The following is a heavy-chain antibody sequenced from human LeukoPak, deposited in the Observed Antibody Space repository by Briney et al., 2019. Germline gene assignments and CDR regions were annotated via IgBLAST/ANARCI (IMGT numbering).Heavy chain of an antibody. D-gene: IGHD5-12*01. CDR1: GFTFSSYA. J-gene: IGHJ6*02. V-gene: IGHV3-23*01. CDR3: ARGPPGYDPRDYYYYGMDV. CDR2: ISGSGGST. Sequence: GGSLRLSCAASGFTFSSYAMSWVRQAPGKGLEWVSAISGSGGSTYYADSVKGRFTISRGNSKNTLYLQMNSLRAEDTAVYYCARGPPGYDPRDYYYYGMDVWGQGTTVTVSS.